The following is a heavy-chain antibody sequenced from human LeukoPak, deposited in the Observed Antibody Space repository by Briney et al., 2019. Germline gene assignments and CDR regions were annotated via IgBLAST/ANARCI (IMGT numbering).Heavy chain of an antibody. CDR1: GFTFSSYS. J-gene: IGHJ5*02. CDR3: AMLRYFDWLSTSNWFDP. CDR2: ISSSSSTI. Sequence: GGSLRLSCAASGFTFSSYSMNWVRQAPGKGLEWVSYISSSSSTIYYADSVKGRFTISRDNAKNSLYLQMNSLRAEDTAVYYCAMLRYFDWLSTSNWFDPWGQGTLVTVSS. V-gene: IGHV3-48*04. D-gene: IGHD3-9*01.